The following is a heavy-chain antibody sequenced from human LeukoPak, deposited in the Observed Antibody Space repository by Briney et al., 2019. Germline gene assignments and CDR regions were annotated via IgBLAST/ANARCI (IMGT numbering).Heavy chain of an antibody. CDR2: ISGSGGST. V-gene: IGHV3-23*01. CDR3: AKDQRYCGGDWYSSFDY. J-gene: IGHJ4*02. Sequence: GGSLRLSCAASGFTLSSYAMSWVRPAPGKGLGWVWAISGSGGSTYYADSVKSRVTISRDNSKNTLHLQMTSLRAEDTAVYHCAKDQRYCGGDWYSSFDYWGQGTLVTVSS. D-gene: IGHD2-21*02. CDR1: GFTLSSYA.